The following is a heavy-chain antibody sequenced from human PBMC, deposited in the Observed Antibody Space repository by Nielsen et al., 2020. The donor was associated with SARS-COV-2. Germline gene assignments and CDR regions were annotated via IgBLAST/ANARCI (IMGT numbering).Heavy chain of an antibody. CDR1: GYSFTSYW. J-gene: IGHJ3*02. CDR2: IYPGDSDT. V-gene: IGHV5-51*01. Sequence: GESLKISCKGSGYSFTSYWIGWVRQMPGKGLEWMGLIYPGDSDTRYSPSFQGQVTISADKSISTAYLQWSSLKASDTAMYYCARPRAAGLKAFDIWGQGTMVTVSS. CDR3: ARPRAAGLKAFDI. D-gene: IGHD6-19*01.